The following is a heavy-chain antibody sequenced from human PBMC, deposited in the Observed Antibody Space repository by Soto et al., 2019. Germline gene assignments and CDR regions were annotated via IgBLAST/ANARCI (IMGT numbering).Heavy chain of an antibody. CDR3: ARVDSSIYFDY. CDR1: GGSISSGGYS. J-gene: IGHJ4*02. D-gene: IGHD6-13*01. V-gene: IGHV4-30-2*01. CDR2: IYHSGST. Sequence: PSETLSLTCAVSGGSISSGGYSWSWIRQPPGKGLEWIGYIYHSGSTYYNPSLKSRVTMSVDTSKNQFSLKLSSVTAADTAVYYCARVDSSIYFDYWGQGTLVTVSS.